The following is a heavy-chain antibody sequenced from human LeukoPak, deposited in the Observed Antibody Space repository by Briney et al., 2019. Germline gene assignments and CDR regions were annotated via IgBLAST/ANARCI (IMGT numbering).Heavy chain of an antibody. D-gene: IGHD2-21*02. J-gene: IGHJ4*02. CDR3: ARGGPGDWTDY. Sequence: ASVKVSCKASGYTFTSYGISWLRQAPGLGLEWMAWISAFDGSTKFARRFQGRVTMTTDPSTSTAYMELRSLRSDDTAVYFCARGGPGDWTDYWGQGTLVTVSS. CDR1: GYTFTSYG. CDR2: ISAFDGST. V-gene: IGHV1-18*01.